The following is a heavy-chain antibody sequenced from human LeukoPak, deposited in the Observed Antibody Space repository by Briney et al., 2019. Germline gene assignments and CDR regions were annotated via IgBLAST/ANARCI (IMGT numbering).Heavy chain of an antibody. CDR3: ARVSFHYHSGNYGWYFDS. V-gene: IGHV4-59*11. D-gene: IGHD3-10*01. CDR2: IYYTGIT. Sequence: SETLSLACTVSGGSISGQYWSLIRQPPGKGLEWIGYIYYTGITKYNPSLKSRVTISVDTSKNQFSLRLTSVTAADTAVYYCARVSFHYHSGNYGWYFDSWGQGTLVTVSS. CDR1: GGSISGQY. J-gene: IGHJ4*02.